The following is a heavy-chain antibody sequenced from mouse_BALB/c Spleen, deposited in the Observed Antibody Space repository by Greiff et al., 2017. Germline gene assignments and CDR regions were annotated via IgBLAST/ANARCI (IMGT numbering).Heavy chain of an antibody. J-gene: IGHJ2*01. Sequence: EVKLMESGGGLVKPGGSLKLSCAASGFTFSDYYMYWVRQTPEKRLEWVATISDGGSYTYYPDSVKGRFTISRDNAKNNLYLQMSSLKSEDTAMYYCARWGNYDYWGQGTTLTVSS. CDR2: ISDGGSYT. D-gene: IGHD2-1*01. CDR1: GFTFSDYY. V-gene: IGHV5-4*02. CDR3: ARWGNYDY.